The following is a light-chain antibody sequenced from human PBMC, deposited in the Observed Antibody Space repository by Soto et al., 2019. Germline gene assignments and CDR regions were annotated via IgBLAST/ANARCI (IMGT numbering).Light chain of an antibody. Sequence: EIVLTQSPATLSLSPGERATLSCRASQSVSSYLAWYQQKPGQAPRLLIYDASNRATGIPARFSGSGSGTDFTLTISSLEPEDFAVYYCQQRRTFGQGTRLRL. CDR2: DAS. CDR1: QSVSSY. CDR3: QQRRT. J-gene: IGKJ5*01. V-gene: IGKV3-11*01.